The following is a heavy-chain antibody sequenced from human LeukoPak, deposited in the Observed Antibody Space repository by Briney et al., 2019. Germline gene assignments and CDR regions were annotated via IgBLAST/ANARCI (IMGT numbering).Heavy chain of an antibody. J-gene: IGHJ4*02. CDR3: ARDYGDYVFDY. V-gene: IGHV4-59*12. CDR2: IYYSGST. Sequence: SETLSLTCTVSGGSINSYYWSWIRQPPGKGLEWIGYIYYSGSTNYNPSLKSRVTISLDTSKNQFSLKLNSVTAADAAVYYCARDYGDYVFDYRGQGTLVTVSS. CDR1: GGSINSYY. D-gene: IGHD4-17*01.